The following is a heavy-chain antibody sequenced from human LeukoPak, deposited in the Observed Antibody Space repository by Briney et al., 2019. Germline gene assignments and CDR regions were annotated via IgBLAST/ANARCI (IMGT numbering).Heavy chain of an antibody. CDR1: GFTVSSTY. D-gene: IGHD2-15*01. Sequence: GGSLRLSCAASGFTVSSTYMSWVRQAPGKGLEWVSVIYSGGNVYYIDSVKGRFTISRDTSRNTLYLQMNSLRAEDTAVYFCASRHCSGGGCYFAGADPFDYWGQGTLVTVSS. V-gene: IGHV3-53*01. CDR3: ASRHCSGGGCYFAGADPFDY. J-gene: IGHJ4*02. CDR2: IYSGGNV.